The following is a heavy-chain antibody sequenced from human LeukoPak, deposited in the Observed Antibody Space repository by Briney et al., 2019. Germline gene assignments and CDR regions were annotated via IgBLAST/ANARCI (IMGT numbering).Heavy chain of an antibody. CDR1: GGSFSGYY. Sequence: SETLSLTCAVYGGSFSGYYWSWIRQPPGKGLEWIGEINHSGSTNYNPSLKSRVTISVDTSKNQFSLKLSSVTAADTAVYYCARHGPITIFGDYYYMDVWGKGTTVTVSS. D-gene: IGHD3-3*01. J-gene: IGHJ6*03. CDR2: INHSGST. V-gene: IGHV4-34*01. CDR3: ARHGPITIFGDYYYMDV.